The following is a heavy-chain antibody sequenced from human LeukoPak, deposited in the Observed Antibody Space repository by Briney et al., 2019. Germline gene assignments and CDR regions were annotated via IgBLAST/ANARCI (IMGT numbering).Heavy chain of an antibody. CDR3: ARGSSSFLWFDP. Sequence: ASVKVSCKASGGTFSSYAISWVRQAPGQGLEWMGRIIPILGIANYAQKFQGRVTITADKSTSTAYMELSSLRSGDTAVYYCARGSSSFLWFDPWGQGTLVTVSS. CDR1: GGTFSSYA. J-gene: IGHJ5*02. D-gene: IGHD6-13*01. V-gene: IGHV1-69*04. CDR2: IIPILGIA.